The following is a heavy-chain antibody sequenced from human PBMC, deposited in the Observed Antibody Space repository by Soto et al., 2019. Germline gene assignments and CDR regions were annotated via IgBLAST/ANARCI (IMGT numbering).Heavy chain of an antibody. D-gene: IGHD5-12*01. CDR2: IWYDGSNK. J-gene: IGHJ3*02. Sequence: PGGSLRLSCAASGFTFSSYGMHWVRQAPGKGLEWVAVIWYDGSNKYYADSVKGRFTISRDNSKNTLYLQMNSLRAEDTAVYYCARAVRDGYNSGAFDIWGQGTMVTVSS. V-gene: IGHV3-33*01. CDR1: GFTFSSYG. CDR3: ARAVRDGYNSGAFDI.